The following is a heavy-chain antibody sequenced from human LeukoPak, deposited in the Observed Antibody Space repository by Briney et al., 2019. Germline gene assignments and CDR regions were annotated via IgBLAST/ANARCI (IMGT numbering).Heavy chain of an antibody. Sequence: PSETLYLTCTVSGGSISSYYWSWIRQPPGKGLEWIGYIYSWGRTNYNPSLTSRVTISVDTSKNQFSLKLSSVTAADTAVYYCARQYYYDSSGYYYVGAFDIWGQGRTVTVSS. CDR2: IYSWGRT. D-gene: IGHD3-22*01. CDR3: ARQYYYDSSGYYYVGAFDI. CDR1: GGSISSYY. J-gene: IGHJ3*02. V-gene: IGHV4-59*08.